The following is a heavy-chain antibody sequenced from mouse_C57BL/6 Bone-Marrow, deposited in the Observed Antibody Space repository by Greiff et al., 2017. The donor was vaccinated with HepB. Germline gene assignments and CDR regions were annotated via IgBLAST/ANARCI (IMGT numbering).Heavy chain of an antibody. D-gene: IGHD2-1*01. Sequence: QLQQPGAELVRPGSSVKLSCKASGYTFTSYWMDWVKQRPGQGLEWIGNIYPSDSETHYNQKFKDKATLTVDKSSSTAYMQLSSLTSEDSAVYYCARAPYGNYLYYFDYWGQGTTLTVSS. J-gene: IGHJ2*01. CDR1: GYTFTSYW. CDR2: IYPSDSET. V-gene: IGHV1-61*01. CDR3: ARAPYGNYLYYFDY.